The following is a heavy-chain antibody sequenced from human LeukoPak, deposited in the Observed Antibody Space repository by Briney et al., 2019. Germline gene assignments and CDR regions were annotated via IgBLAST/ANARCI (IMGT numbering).Heavy chain of an antibody. CDR3: AKVPYSDYGSGRPPFMDA. V-gene: IGHV3-23*01. D-gene: IGHD3-10*01. CDR2: LSDSGGDT. CDR1: GFTFATYA. Sequence: GGSLRLSCAASGFTFATYAMSWVRQAPGKGLEWVSTLSDSGGDTYYADSVKGRFTISRDNSKTTLDLKMNSLKAEDTAVYYCAKVPYSDYGSGRPPFMDAWGQGTTVAISS. J-gene: IGHJ6*02.